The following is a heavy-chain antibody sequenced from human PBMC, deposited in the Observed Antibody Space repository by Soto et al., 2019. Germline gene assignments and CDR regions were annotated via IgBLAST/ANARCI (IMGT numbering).Heavy chain of an antibody. J-gene: IGHJ4*02. CDR2: IYYSGST. CDR3: ARAPYFDVLTAPFDH. CDR1: GGSISSGGYY. Sequence: PSETLSLTCTVSGGSISSGGYYWSWIRQHPGKGLEWIGYIYYSGSTYYNPSLKSRVTISVDTSKNQFSLKLSSVTAADTAVYYCARAPYFDVLTAPFDHWGQGALVTVSS. V-gene: IGHV4-31*03. D-gene: IGHD3-9*01.